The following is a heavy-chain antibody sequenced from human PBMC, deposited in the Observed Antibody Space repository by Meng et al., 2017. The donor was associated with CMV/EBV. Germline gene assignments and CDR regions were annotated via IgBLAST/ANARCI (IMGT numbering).Heavy chain of an antibody. CDR2: VSSDGANK. J-gene: IGHJ6*02. Sequence: GESLKISCAASGFTFSNFAMNWVRQAPGKGLEWVAVVSSDGANKYYGDSVKGRFTISRDNSKNTLYLQMNSLRTEDTALYYCARDPHYDFWVEGSNGMDVWGQGTTVTVSS. CDR1: GFTFSNFA. D-gene: IGHD3-3*01. V-gene: IGHV3-30-3*01. CDR3: ARDPHYDFWVEGSNGMDV.